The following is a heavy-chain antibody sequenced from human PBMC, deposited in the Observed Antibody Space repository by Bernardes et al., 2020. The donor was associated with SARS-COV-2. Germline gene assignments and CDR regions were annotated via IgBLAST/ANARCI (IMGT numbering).Heavy chain of an antibody. CDR3: ARHDRGPYYWGSGSSTY. D-gene: IGHD3-10*01. CDR2: IYYSGST. Sequence: SETLSLTCTVSGGSIGSGSSYWGWIRQPPGKGLEWIGSIYYSGSTYYNPSLQSRVIISVDTSKNQFSLKLSSVTAADTAVYYCARHDRGPYYWGSGSSTYWGQGTLVTVSS. V-gene: IGHV4-39*01. CDR1: GGSIGSGSSY. J-gene: IGHJ4*02.